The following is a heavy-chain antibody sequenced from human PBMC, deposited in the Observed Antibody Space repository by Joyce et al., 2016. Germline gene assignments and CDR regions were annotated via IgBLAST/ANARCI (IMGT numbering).Heavy chain of an antibody. CDR1: GFSFRYFW. D-gene: IGHD6-13*01. Sequence: EVYLVESGGGLVQPGGSLRLSCAASGFSFRYFWMDWVHQAPGKGLEWVAQINEDGSEKNYMDSLRGRFTISRDNAKNSVDLQINSLRVEDTAVYYCTRGSGTGWFDPWGQGTLVTVSS. J-gene: IGHJ5*02. CDR2: INEDGSEK. CDR3: TRGSGTGWFDP. V-gene: IGHV3-7*03.